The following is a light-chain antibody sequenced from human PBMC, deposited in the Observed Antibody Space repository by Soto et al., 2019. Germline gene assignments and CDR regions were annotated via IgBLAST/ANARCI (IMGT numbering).Light chain of an antibody. Sequence: EIVMTQSPATLSASPGERATLSCRASQSIGSNVAWYQQKPGQAPRLLMHAASTRATDFPARFSGSGSGTEFTLTISSLQSEYFALYYCQQYYSWPTFGPGTKVDIK. CDR1: QSIGSN. V-gene: IGKV3-15*01. CDR2: AAS. J-gene: IGKJ3*01. CDR3: QQYYSWPT.